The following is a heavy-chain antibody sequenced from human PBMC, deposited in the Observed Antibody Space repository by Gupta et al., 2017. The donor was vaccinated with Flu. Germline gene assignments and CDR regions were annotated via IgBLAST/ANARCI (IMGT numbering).Heavy chain of an antibody. J-gene: IGHJ4*02. CDR1: GYTFTSFH. V-gene: IGHV1-8*01. D-gene: IGHD2-21*01. Sequence: QVQLVQSGAEVKKPGASVRVSCKASGYTFTSFHISWVRQATGQGLEWMGRMNPNNGHADYAQKFQGRVTLTGNKSTSTAYMELSSLESGDTALYYCAILETISSFDYWGQGTLLTVSS. CDR2: MNPNNGHA. CDR3: AILETISSFDY.